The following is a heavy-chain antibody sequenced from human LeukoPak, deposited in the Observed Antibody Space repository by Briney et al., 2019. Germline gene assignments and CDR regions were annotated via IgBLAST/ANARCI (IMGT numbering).Heavy chain of an antibody. Sequence: SETLSLTCTVSGYSISSGYYWGWIRQPPGKGLEWIGSIYHSGSTYYNPSLKSRVTTSVDTSKNQFSLKLSSVTAADTAVYYCARATPGYSSGWYEGPEAFDIWGQGTMVTVSS. CDR1: GYSISSGYY. D-gene: IGHD6-19*01. J-gene: IGHJ3*02. V-gene: IGHV4-38-2*02. CDR2: IYHSGST. CDR3: ARATPGYSSGWYEGPEAFDI.